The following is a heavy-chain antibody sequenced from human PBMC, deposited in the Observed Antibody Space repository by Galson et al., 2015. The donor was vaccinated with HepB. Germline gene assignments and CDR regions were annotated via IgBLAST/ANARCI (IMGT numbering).Heavy chain of an antibody. CDR1: GFTFSSYA. J-gene: IGHJ4*02. CDR3: ATPLVGSGSFDY. Sequence: SLRLSCAASGFTFSSYAMHWVRQAPGKGLEWVAVISYDGSNKYYADSVKGRFTISRDNSKNTLYLQMNSLRAEDTAVYYCATPLVGSGSFDYWGQGTLVTVSS. D-gene: IGHD1-26*01. CDR2: ISYDGSNK. V-gene: IGHV3-30*04.